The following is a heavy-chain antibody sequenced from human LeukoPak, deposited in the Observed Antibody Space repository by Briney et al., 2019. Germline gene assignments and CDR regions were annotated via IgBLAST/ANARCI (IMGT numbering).Heavy chain of an antibody. CDR1: GGSISSGGYY. D-gene: IGHD6-19*01. CDR3: ARGHTIAVELDY. CDR2: IYYSGST. Sequence: SSQTLSLTCTVSGGSISSGGYYWSWIRQPPGKGLEWIGYIYYSGSTNYNPSLKSRVTISVDTSKNQFSLKLSSVTAADTAVYYCARGHTIAVELDYWGQGTLVTVSS. V-gene: IGHV4-61*08. J-gene: IGHJ4*02.